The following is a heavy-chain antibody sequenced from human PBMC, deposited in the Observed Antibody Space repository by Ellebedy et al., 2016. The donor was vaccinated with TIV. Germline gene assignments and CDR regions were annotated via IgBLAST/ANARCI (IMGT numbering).Heavy chain of an antibody. CDR1: GGSISNTGYY. V-gene: IGHV4-31*03. CDR3: ASLRYCGGDCYSGMDH. J-gene: IGHJ4*02. CDR2: IYYSGST. Sequence: MPSETLSLTCSVSGGSISNTGYYWTWIRQHPGKGLEWIAYIYYSGSTYHNPSLKSRVTISADTSKNQISLMMTSVTAADPAVYYCASLRYCGGDCYSGMDHWGQGTLVTVSS. D-gene: IGHD2-21*02.